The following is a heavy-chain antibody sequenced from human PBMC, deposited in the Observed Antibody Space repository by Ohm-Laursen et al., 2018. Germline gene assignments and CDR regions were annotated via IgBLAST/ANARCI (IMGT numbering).Heavy chain of an antibody. CDR1: GFTFSNYE. CDR3: ARLSSGWSY. Sequence: SLRLSCTASGFTFSNYEMNWARQAPGKGLEWVSSISSSSSYIYYADSVKGRFTISRDNAKNSLYLQMNSLRAEDTAVYYCARLSSGWSYWGQGTLVTVSS. J-gene: IGHJ4*02. D-gene: IGHD6-19*01. V-gene: IGHV3-21*01. CDR2: ISSSSSYI.